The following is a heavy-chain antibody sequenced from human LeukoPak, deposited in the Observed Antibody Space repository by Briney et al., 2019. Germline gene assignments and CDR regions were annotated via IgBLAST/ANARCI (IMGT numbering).Heavy chain of an antibody. Sequence: PSETLSLTCAVHGGSFSGYYWGWIRQPPGKGLGWIGEFNHSGGTNYNPSLKIPVTISVDTSKNQSSPKLSSVTAADTAVYYCARGLPHYYDSSGAQRSWYCDLWGRGNPVSVSS. D-gene: IGHD3-22*01. CDR1: GGSFSGYY. J-gene: IGHJ2*01. CDR3: ARGLPHYYDSSGAQRSWYCDL. V-gene: IGHV4-34*01. CDR2: FNHSGGT.